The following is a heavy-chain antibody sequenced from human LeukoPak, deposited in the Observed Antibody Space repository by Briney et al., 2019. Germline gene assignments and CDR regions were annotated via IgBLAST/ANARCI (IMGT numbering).Heavy chain of an antibody. J-gene: IGHJ4*02. CDR3: VLGGSGPFDY. V-gene: IGHV1-69*05. D-gene: IGHD3-10*01. Sequence: SVKVSCKASGGTFSSYAISWVRQAPGQGLEWMGRIIPIFGTANYAQKFQGRVTITTDESTSTAYMELSSLSSEDTAVYYCVLGGSGPFDYWGQGTLVTVSS. CDR2: IIPIFGTA. CDR1: GGTFSSYA.